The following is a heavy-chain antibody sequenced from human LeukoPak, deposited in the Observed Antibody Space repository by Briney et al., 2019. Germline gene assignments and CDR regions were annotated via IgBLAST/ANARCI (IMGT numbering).Heavy chain of an antibody. CDR2: ISGSGGST. D-gene: IGHD3-22*01. V-gene: IGHV3-23*01. CDR1: GFTFISYA. J-gene: IGHJ4*02. Sequence: PGGSLRLSCAASGFTFISYAMSWVRQAPGKGLEWVSAISGSGGSTYYADSVKGRFTISIDNSKNTLYLQMNSLRAEDTAVYYCAKGGGYYPLTDWGQGTLVTVSS. CDR3: AKGGGYYPLTD.